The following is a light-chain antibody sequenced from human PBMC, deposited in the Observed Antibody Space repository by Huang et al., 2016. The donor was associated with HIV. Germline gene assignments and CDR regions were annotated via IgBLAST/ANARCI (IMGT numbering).Light chain of an antibody. CDR1: QKISNN. V-gene: IGKV3-15*01. J-gene: IGKJ2*01. Sequence: EIVMTQSPATLSLSPGERATLTCRASQKISNNLAGYQQKPGQAPRLLMYDASTRATGIPARFSGSGSGTEFSLTISSLQSGDVAVYYCQQYDEWPPYTFGQGTKLEIK. CDR3: QQYDEWPPYT. CDR2: DAS.